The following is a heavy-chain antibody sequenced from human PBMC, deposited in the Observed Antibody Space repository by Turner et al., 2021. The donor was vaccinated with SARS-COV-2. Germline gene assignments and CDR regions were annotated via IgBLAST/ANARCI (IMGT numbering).Heavy chain of an antibody. J-gene: IGHJ4*02. V-gene: IGHV3-9*01. CDR2: INWSSGTI. CDR3: VKDQVSANMKTFEY. CDR1: GFNFGKSA. Sequence: DVQLVESGGGFVQPGRSLRLTCAVSGFNFGKSAMHWVRQGPGKGLEWVAGINWSSGTIHYADSVEGRFSISRDNAKNSVYLQMSSLRVEDTAVYYCVKDQVSANMKTFEYWGQGTLVTVSS. D-gene: IGHD2-8*01.